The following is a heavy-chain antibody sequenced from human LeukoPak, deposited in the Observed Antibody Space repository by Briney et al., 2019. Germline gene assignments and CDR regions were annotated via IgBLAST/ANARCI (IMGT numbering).Heavy chain of an antibody. CDR1: GLAFSSYS. CDR3: ARDFTPEWFDIH. CDR2: ISYDGSDE. J-gene: IGHJ1*01. V-gene: IGHV3-30*04. Sequence: GRSLRLSCVASGLAFSSYSMHWVRQAPGKGLEWVGVISYDGSDEYYTDSVKGRFTISRDNSTNTVYLQMNSLRADDTAVYYCARDFTPEWFDIHWGQGTLVTVS. D-gene: IGHD3-3*01.